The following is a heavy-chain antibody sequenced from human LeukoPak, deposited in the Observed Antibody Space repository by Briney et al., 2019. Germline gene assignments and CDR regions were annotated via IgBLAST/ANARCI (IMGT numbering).Heavy chain of an antibody. D-gene: IGHD5-12*01. CDR2: IYYSGST. V-gene: IGHV4-59*01. J-gene: IGHJ4*02. CDR3: ARVSGYDWESFYDY. Sequence: KASETLSLTCIVSGGSISSYYWSWVRQPPGKGLEWIGYIYYSGSTNYNPSLKSRVTISVDTSKKQFSLKLSSVTAADTAVYYCARVSGYDWESFYDYWGQGTLVTVSS. CDR1: GGSISSYY.